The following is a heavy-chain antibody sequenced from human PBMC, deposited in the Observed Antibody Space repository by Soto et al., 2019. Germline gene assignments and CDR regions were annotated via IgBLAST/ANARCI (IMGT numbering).Heavy chain of an antibody. V-gene: IGHV3-23*01. D-gene: IGHD1-26*01. Sequence: GGSLRLSCAASGFTFSSYAMSWFRQAPGKGLEWVSAISGSGGSTYYADSVKGRFTISRDNSKNTLYLQMNSLRAEDTAVYYCAKEIHSGSYASVLNYWGQGTLVTVSS. CDR2: ISGSGGST. J-gene: IGHJ4*02. CDR1: GFTFSSYA. CDR3: AKEIHSGSYASVLNY.